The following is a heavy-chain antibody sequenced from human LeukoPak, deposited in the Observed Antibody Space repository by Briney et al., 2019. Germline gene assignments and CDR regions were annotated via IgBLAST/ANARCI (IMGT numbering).Heavy chain of an antibody. Sequence: GGSLRLSCAASGFTFSSYAMHWVRQAPGKGLEWVTVISHDGSIKYYPDAMEGRFTISRDNSKNTLYLQMNSLRSEDTAVYYCAHGKGYLEYWGQGTLVTVSS. D-gene: IGHD2/OR15-2a*01. V-gene: IGHV3-30-3*01. J-gene: IGHJ4*02. CDR1: GFTFSSYA. CDR3: AHGKGYLEY. CDR2: ISHDGSIK.